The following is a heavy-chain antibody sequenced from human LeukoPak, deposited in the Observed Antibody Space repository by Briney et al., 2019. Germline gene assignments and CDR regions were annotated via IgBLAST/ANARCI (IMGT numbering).Heavy chain of an antibody. CDR3: ARGITMVRGDEYFDY. D-gene: IGHD3-10*01. CDR2: IYSGGST. V-gene: IGHV3-53*01. CDR1: GFTFSSYG. J-gene: IGHJ4*02. Sequence: GGSLRLSCAAAGFTFSSYGMSWVRQAPGKGLEWVSVIYSGGSTYYADSVKGRFTISRDNSKNTLYLQMNSLRAEDTAVYYWARGITMVRGDEYFDYWGQGTLVTVSS.